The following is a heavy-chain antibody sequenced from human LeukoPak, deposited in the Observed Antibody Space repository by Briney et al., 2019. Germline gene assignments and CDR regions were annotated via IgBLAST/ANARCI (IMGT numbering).Heavy chain of an antibody. CDR1: GASISSYY. CDR3: ARLSADSSSSRGFDY. CDR2: IYTSGST. Sequence: SETLSLTCTVSGASISSYYWTWIRQPAGKGLEWIGRIYTSGSTNYNPSLTSRVAMSVDTSKNQFSLKLSSVTAADTAVYYWARLSADSSSSRGFDYWGQGTLVTVSS. J-gene: IGHJ4*02. V-gene: IGHV4-4*07. D-gene: IGHD2-2*01.